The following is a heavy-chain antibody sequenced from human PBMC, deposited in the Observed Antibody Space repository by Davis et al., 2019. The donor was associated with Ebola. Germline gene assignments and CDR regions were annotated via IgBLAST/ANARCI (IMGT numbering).Heavy chain of an antibody. J-gene: IGHJ5*02. CDR3: ARGHISWFGVTYRFDP. V-gene: IGHV4-59*11. Sequence: PSETLSLTCAVSAVSITSHYWSWIRQSPGKGLEWIGYVYHSGSTNYNPSLKSRVTMSVDTANNEFSLELSSVTAADTAVYYCARGHISWFGVTYRFDPWGQGTLVTVSS. D-gene: IGHD3-10*01. CDR1: AVSITSHY. CDR2: VYHSGST.